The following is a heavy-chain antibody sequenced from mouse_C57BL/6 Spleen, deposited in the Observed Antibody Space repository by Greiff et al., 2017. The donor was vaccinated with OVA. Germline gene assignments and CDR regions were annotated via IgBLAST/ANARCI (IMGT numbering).Heavy chain of an antibody. CDR2: IDPSDSET. CDR1: GYTFTSYW. V-gene: IGHV1-52*01. J-gene: IGHJ2*01. D-gene: IGHD1-1*01. Sequence: QVQLQQPGAELVRPGSSVKLSCKASGYTFTSYWMHWVKQRPIQGLAWIGNIDPSDSETHYNQKFKDKATLTVDNSSSTAYMQLSSRTSEDSAVYYCARGGYGSSYYFVYWGQGTTLTVSS. CDR3: ARGGYGSSYYFVY.